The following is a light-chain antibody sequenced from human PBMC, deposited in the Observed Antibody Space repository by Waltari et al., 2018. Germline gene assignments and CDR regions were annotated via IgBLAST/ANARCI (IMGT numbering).Light chain of an antibody. CDR2: WAS. V-gene: IGKV4-1*01. Sequence: DIVMTQSPDSLAVSLGEKATISCKSSQTVIYSDNNNYLGWYQQKPGQPPKVLIKWASTREPGVPDRFVGSGSGTDFTLTINSLQAEDVAVYYCQQYFGTPVTFGQGTRLEIK. CDR3: QQYFGTPVT. J-gene: IGKJ2*01. CDR1: QTVIYSDNNNY.